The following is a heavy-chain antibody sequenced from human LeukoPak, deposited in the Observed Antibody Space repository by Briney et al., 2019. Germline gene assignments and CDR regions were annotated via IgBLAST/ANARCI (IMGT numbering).Heavy chain of an antibody. CDR3: ARGADYYYYMDV. D-gene: IGHD3-16*01. CDR1: GYSFTNYW. Sequence: GESLKISCKGSGYSFTNYWIGWVRQMPGKGLEWMVIIYPGDSDTTYSPSFQGQVTISADKSISIAYLQWSSLKASDTAMYYCARGADYYYYMDVWGKGTTVTISS. CDR2: IYPGDSDT. V-gene: IGHV5-51*01. J-gene: IGHJ6*03.